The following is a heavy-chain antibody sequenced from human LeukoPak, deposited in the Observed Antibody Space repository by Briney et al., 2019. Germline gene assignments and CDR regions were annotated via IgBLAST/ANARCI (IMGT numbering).Heavy chain of an antibody. CDR3: AKDGGLWVSAHWGDS. Sequence: GGSLRLSCIASGFTFSSYTMTWVRQAPGKGLKWVSTITTGDGNTYYADSVKGRFTVSRDDSKNTLYLQMNSLRAEDTAVYYCAKDGGLWVSAHWGDSWGRGTLVTVSS. J-gene: IGHJ4*02. D-gene: IGHD7-27*01. CDR1: GFTFSSYT. CDR2: ITTGDGNT. V-gene: IGHV3-23*01.